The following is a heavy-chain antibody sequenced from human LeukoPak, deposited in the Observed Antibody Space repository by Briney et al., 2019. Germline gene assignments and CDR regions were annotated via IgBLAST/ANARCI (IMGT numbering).Heavy chain of an antibody. J-gene: IGHJ4*02. Sequence: ASGKVSCKASGYTFTGYYMHWVRQAPGQGLEWMGWINPNSGGTNYAQKFQGRVTMTRDTSISTAYMELSRLRSDDTAVYYCARDLGELSSSYNWGQGTLVTVSS. CDR2: INPNSGGT. CDR1: GYTFTGYY. V-gene: IGHV1-2*02. D-gene: IGHD3-16*02. CDR3: ARDLGELSSSYN.